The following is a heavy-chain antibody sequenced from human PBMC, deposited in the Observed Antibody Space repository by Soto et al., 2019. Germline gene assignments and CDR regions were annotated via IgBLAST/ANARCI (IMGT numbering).Heavy chain of an antibody. V-gene: IGHV4-28*01. CDR3: ARTDSSGWTGNYFDY. D-gene: IGHD6-19*01. J-gene: IGHJ4*02. CDR2: IYYSGST. Sequence: QVQLQESGPGLVKPSDTLSLTCAVSGYSISSSNWWGWIRQPPGKGLEWIGYIYYSGSTYYNPSLKSRVTMSVDTSKNQFSLKLSSVTAVDTAVYYCARTDSSGWTGNYFDYWGQGTLVTVSS. CDR1: GYSISSSNW.